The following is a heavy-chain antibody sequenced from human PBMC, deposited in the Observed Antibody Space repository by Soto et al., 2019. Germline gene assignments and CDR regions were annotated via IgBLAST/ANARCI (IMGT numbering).Heavy chain of an antibody. Sequence: QVQLVESGGGVVQPGRSLRLSCAASGFTFDTYGMHWVRQAPGKGLEWVAAISYDGSDKYLADSVKGRFTISRDNSKNTLLLQADSRRSQDTAVYFCARDRQYGDYATLDHWGQGALVSVSS. D-gene: IGHD4-17*01. CDR2: ISYDGSDK. CDR1: GFTFDTYG. V-gene: IGHV3-30*03. J-gene: IGHJ4*02. CDR3: ARDRQYGDYATLDH.